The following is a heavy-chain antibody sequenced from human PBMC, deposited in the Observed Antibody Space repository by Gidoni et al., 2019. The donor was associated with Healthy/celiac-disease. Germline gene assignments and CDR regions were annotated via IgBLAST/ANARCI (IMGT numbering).Heavy chain of an antibody. J-gene: IGHJ4*02. D-gene: IGHD3-10*01. CDR2: ISWNSVSI. Sequence: EVQRVESGAGLVQPDRSLRLSCASSGRTFDAYAMHWVRQAPGKGLEWVSGISWNSVSIGYADSVKGRFTISRDNAKNSLYLQMNSLRAEDTALYYCALARYYGSGSYYFDYWGQGTLVTVSS. V-gene: IGHV3-9*01. CDR3: ALARYYGSGSYYFDY. CDR1: GRTFDAYA.